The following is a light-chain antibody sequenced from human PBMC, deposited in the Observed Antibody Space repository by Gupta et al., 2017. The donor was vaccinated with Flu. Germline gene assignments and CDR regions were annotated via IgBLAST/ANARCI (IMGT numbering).Light chain of an antibody. V-gene: IGKV3-20*01. J-gene: IGKJ2*01. CDR2: GAS. CDR3: QQDGSSPYN. CDR1: QSVSSSS. Sequence: EIELTQSPDTLCLSPGERATLSCRASQSVSSSSLAWYQQKPGQAPRLLIYGASSRATGIPDRFTGSGSGTDFTLTISRLEPEDFAVYFCQQDGSSPYNFGQGTKLEIK.